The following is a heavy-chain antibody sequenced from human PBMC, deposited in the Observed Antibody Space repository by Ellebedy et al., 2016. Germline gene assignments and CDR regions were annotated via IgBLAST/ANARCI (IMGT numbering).Heavy chain of an antibody. D-gene: IGHD3-10*01. CDR1: GGTFSSYA. J-gene: IGHJ6*02. V-gene: IGHV1-69*13. CDR2: IIPIFGTA. CDR3: ASDRYQYRGGFYYYGLDV. Sequence: SVKVSXKASGGTFSSYAISWVRQAPGQGLEWMGGIIPIFGTANYAQKFQGRVTITADESTSTAYMELSSLRSEDTAVYYCASDRYQYRGGFYYYGLDVWGQGTTVTVSS.